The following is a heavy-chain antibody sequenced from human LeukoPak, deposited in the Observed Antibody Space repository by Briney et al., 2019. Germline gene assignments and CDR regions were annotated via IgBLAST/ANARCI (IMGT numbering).Heavy chain of an antibody. V-gene: IGHV4-39*01. J-gene: IGHJ4*02. D-gene: IGHD3-22*01. CDR1: GGSISSSSYY. Sequence: SETLSLTCTVSGGSISSSSYYWGWIRQPPGKGLEWIGSIYYSGSTYYNPSLKSRVTISVDTSKNQFSLKLSSVTAADTAVYYCASQRSTPYSSGYYNYWGQGTLVTVSS. CDR2: IYYSGST. CDR3: ASQRSTPYSSGYYNY.